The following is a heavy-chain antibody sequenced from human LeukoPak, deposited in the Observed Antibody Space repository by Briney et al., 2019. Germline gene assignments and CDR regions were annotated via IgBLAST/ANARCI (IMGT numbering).Heavy chain of an antibody. J-gene: IGHJ5*02. D-gene: IGHD2-15*01. CDR2: IYYSGST. Sequence: SETLSLTCTVSGGSISSSSYYWGWIRQPPGKRLEWIGSIYYSGSTYYNPSLKSRVTISVDTSKNRFSLKLSSVTAADTAVYYCAREDCSGGSCYAHSWFDPWGQGTLVTVSS. V-gene: IGHV4-39*01. CDR3: AREDCSGGSCYAHSWFDP. CDR1: GGSISSSSYY.